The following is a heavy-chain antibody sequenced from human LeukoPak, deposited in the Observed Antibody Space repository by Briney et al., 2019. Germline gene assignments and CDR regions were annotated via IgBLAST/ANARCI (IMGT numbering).Heavy chain of an antibody. J-gene: IGHJ5*02. Sequence: GESLKISCKGSGYSFTSYWIGWVRQMPGKGLEWMGTIYVGDSDTRYSPSFQGRVTISVDKSISTAYLQWSSLKASDTAMYYCARHSRRIYNWFDPWGQGTLVTVSP. V-gene: IGHV5-51*01. CDR1: GYSFTSYW. CDR3: ARHSRRIYNWFDP. D-gene: IGHD1-14*01. CDR2: IYVGDSDT.